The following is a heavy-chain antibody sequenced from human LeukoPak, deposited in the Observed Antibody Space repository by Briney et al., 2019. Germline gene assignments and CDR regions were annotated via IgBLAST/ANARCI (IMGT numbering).Heavy chain of an antibody. CDR2: INQDGSAR. CDR1: GFNLSRYW. D-gene: IGHD1-1*01. J-gene: IGHJ4*02. V-gene: IGHV3-7*01. CDR3: ATMGLEPLPYYFDY. Sequence: PGGSLRLSCAASGFNLSRYWMSWVRQAPGKGLESVANINQDGSARYHVDSVRGRFTISRDNAGNPLFLQMDSLRAEDTAVYYCATMGLEPLPYYFDYWGQGTLVTVSS.